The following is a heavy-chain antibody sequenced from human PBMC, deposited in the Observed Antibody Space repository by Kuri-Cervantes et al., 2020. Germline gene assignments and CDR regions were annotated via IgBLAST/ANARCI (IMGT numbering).Heavy chain of an antibody. J-gene: IGHJ6*02. CDR3: ARLRFYGMDV. CDR1: GFTFSSYW. D-gene: IGHD4-17*01. V-gene: IGHV3-7*01. CDR2: IKQDGSEK. Sequence: GESLKISCAASGFTFSSYWMSWVRQAPGKGLEWVANIKQDGSEKYYVDSVKGRFTISRDNSKNALYLQMNSLRAEDTAVYYCARLRFYGMDVWGQGTTVTVSS.